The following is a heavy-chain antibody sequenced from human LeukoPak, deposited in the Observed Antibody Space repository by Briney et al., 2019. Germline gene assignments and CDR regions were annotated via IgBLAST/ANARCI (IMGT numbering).Heavy chain of an antibody. CDR1: GGSITSYY. Sequence: SETLSLTCTVSGGSITSYYWSWIRQPPGKGLEWIGYIYYSGSTNYNPSLKSRVTISVDTSNNQFSLKLSSVTAADTAIYYCARMSGRPYCFDYWGQGTLVTVSS. CDR3: ARMSGRPYCFDY. J-gene: IGHJ4*02. CDR2: IYYSGST. D-gene: IGHD1-26*01. V-gene: IGHV4-59*08.